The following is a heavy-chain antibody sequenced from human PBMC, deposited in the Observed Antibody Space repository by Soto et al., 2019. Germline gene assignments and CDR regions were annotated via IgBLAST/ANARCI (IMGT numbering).Heavy chain of an antibody. Sequence: QVQLVQSGAEVKTPGSSLKVSCKVSGSRFSNYVISWVRQAPGHGLEWLVRIIPIFNSTKYAQSFQGRVTITADKSTSTAALELSSRRSDDTAVYDCAREGRGKKAGENGLVSLGYWGQGTLVTVSS. V-gene: IGHV1-69*06. CDR1: GSRFSNYV. D-gene: IGHD6-13*01. J-gene: IGHJ4*02. CDR2: IIPIFNST. CDR3: AREGRGKKAGENGLVSLGY.